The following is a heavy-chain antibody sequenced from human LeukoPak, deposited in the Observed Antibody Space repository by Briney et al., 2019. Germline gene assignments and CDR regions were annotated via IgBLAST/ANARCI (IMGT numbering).Heavy chain of an antibody. J-gene: IGHJ6*02. CDR3: ARGEQQLEHYYYYYGMDV. Sequence: SETLSLTCTFSGGSISSYYWSWIRQPPGKGLEWIGYIYYSGSTNYNPSLKSRVTISVDTSKNQFSLKLSSVTAADTAVYYCARGEQQLEHYYYYYGMDVWGQGTTVTVSS. CDR2: IYYSGST. V-gene: IGHV4-59*01. D-gene: IGHD6-13*01. CDR1: GGSISSYY.